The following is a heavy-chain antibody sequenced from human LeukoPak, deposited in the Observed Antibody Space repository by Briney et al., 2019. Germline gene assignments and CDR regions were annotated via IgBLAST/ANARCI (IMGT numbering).Heavy chain of an antibody. Sequence: GGSLRLSCAASGFTFSSYGMHWVRQAPGKGLEWVAFIRYDGSNKYYADSVKGRFTISRDNSKNTLYLQMNSLRAEDTAVYYCAKGGYNWNYLDYWGQGTLVTVSS. CDR3: AKGGYNWNYLDY. CDR1: GFTFSSYG. V-gene: IGHV3-30*02. J-gene: IGHJ4*02. CDR2: IRYDGSNK. D-gene: IGHD1-20*01.